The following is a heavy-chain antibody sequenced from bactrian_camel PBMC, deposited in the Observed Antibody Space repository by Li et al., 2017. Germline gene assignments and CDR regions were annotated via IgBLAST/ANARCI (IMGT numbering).Heavy chain of an antibody. Sequence: HVQQVESGGGSVQAGGSLRHSCAASGYTYNRNCMAWFRQAPGKEREGVARIATGSGNTYYADSVKGRFTISQDNAKNTVYLQMNSLKPEDTAMYYCAARGPYCYTKLSVRDFTYWGQGTQVTVS. V-gene: IGHV3S1*01. D-gene: IGHD2*01. J-gene: IGHJ6*01. CDR3: AARGPYCYTKLSVRDFTY. CDR1: GYTYNRNC. CDR2: IATGSGNT.